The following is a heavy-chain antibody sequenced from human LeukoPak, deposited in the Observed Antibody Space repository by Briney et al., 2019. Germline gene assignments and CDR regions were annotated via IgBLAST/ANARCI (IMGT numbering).Heavy chain of an antibody. CDR1: GFTFSSTA. Sequence: PGGSLRLSCEVSGFTFSSTAMSWVRQAPGKGLEWVTAISAGGGSTYYADSVKGRFTISRDNSKNTLYLQVNSLRADDTAVYYCAKGTSSGYPWYFDQWGQGTLVTVSS. CDR2: ISAGGGST. V-gene: IGHV3-23*01. CDR3: AKGTSSGYPWYFDQ. D-gene: IGHD3-22*01. J-gene: IGHJ4*02.